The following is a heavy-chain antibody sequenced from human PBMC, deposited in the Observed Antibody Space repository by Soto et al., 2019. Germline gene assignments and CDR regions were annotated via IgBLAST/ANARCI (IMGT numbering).Heavy chain of an antibody. V-gene: IGHV3-30-3*01. D-gene: IGHD3-22*01. CDR3: ASGYYPTDPFDY. CDR1: GFTFSSYA. CDR2: ISYDGSNK. Sequence: PGGSLRLSCSASGFTFSSYAMHWVRQAPGKGLEWVAVISYDGSNKYYADSVKGRFTISRDNSKNTLYLQMNSLRAEDTAVYYCASGYYPTDPFDYWGQGTLVTVSS. J-gene: IGHJ4*02.